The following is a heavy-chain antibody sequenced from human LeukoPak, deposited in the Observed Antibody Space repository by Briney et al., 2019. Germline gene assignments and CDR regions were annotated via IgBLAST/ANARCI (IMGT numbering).Heavy chain of an antibody. J-gene: IGHJ4*02. CDR3: ARVSPGSYGSGIDY. CDR1: GFTFSSYW. Sequence: GGSLRLSCAASGFTFSSYWMSWVRQAPGKGLEWVANIKQDGSEKYYVDSVEGRFTISRDNAKNSLYLQMNSLRAEDTAVYYCARVSPGSYGSGIDYWGQGTLVTVSS. D-gene: IGHD5-18*01. CDR2: IKQDGSEK. V-gene: IGHV3-7*03.